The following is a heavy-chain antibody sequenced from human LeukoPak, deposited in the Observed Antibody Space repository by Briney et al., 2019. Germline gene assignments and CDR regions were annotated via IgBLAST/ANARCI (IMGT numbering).Heavy chain of an antibody. CDR2: VHPSGSST. CDR1: GYTFTSHY. Sequence: ASVKISCKASGYTFTSHYMHWVRQAPGQGLEWMGVVHPSGSSTNYAQKFQGRVTMTKDTSTSTVYIELNSLRSEDTAVYYCARMDMDIAMVTNYLDHWGQGTLVTVSS. CDR3: ARMDMDIAMVTNYLDH. J-gene: IGHJ4*02. V-gene: IGHV1-46*01. D-gene: IGHD5-18*01.